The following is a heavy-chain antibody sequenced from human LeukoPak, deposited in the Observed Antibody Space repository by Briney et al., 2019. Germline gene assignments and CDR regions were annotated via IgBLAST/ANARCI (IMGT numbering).Heavy chain of an antibody. CDR1: GFTFSSYS. CDR3: ARDLHTVAGYFDY. V-gene: IGHV3-21*01. CDR2: ISSSSSYI. J-gene: IGHJ4*02. Sequence: GGSLRLSCAASGFTFSSYSMNWVRQAPGKGLEWVSSISSSSSYIYYADSVKGRFTISRDNAKNSLYLQMNSLRAEDTALYYCARDLHTVAGYFDYWGQGTLVTVSS. D-gene: IGHD6-19*01.